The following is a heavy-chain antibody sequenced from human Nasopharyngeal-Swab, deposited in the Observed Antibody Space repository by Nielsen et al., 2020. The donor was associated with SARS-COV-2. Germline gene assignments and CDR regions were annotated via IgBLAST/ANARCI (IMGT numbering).Heavy chain of an antibody. Sequence: GESLKISCAASEFTMSRNGMHWVRQAPGKGLEWVAYISSSSSTSYYADSVKGRFTIYRDNPKNSLYLQMNSLRDEDTAVYYCARDVAIVGATLENWGQGTLVTVSS. CDR2: ISSSSSTS. CDR1: EFTMSRNG. J-gene: IGHJ4*02. D-gene: IGHD1-26*01. V-gene: IGHV3-48*02. CDR3: ARDVAIVGATLEN.